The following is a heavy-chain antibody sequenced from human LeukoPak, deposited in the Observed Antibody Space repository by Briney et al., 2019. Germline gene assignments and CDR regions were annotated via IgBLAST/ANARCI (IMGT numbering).Heavy chain of an antibody. Sequence: GGSLRLSCAASGFTFSSYWMGWVRQPPGKGLEWVANIKQDGTEKYYVDSVKGRFTIARDNAKNSLYLQMNSLRAEDTAVFYCARMVMGAVDYWGQGTLVTVSS. J-gene: IGHJ4*02. CDR2: IKQDGTEK. D-gene: IGHD1-26*01. CDR1: GFTFSSYW. CDR3: ARMVMGAVDY. V-gene: IGHV3-7*01.